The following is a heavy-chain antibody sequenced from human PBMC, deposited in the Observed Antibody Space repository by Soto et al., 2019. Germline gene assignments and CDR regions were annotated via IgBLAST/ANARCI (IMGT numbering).Heavy chain of an antibody. Sequence: LSRTCTVPGGCSSSYYWSWIRQPPGKGLEWIGYIYYSGSTNYNPSLKSRVTISVDTSKNQFSLKLSSVTAADTAVYYCATLPPRIVVTVLPLPSWGQGTLVTVSS. CDR3: ATLPPRIVVTVLPLPS. J-gene: IGHJ1*01. D-gene: IGHD2-15*01. CDR1: GGCSSSYY. V-gene: IGHV4-59*12. CDR2: IYYSGST.